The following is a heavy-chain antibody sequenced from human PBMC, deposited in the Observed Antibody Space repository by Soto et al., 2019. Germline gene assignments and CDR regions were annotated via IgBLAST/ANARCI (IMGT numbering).Heavy chain of an antibody. D-gene: IGHD5-12*01. V-gene: IGHV3-11*06. Sequence: AGGSLRLSCAASGFTFSDYYMSWIRQAPGKGLEWISYISSSGSYTSYADSVRGRFTISRDNAKNSMYLQMNSLRAEDTAFYYCARAVPIVTATRGSYYFDYWGQGTLVTVSS. CDR3: ARAVPIVTATRGSYYFDY. J-gene: IGHJ4*02. CDR1: GFTFSDYY. CDR2: ISSSGSYT.